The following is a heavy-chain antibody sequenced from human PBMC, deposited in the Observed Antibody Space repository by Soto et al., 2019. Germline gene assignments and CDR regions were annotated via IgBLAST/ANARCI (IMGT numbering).Heavy chain of an antibody. CDR1: GGSISSYY. J-gene: IGHJ6*02. D-gene: IGHD6-13*01. Sequence: PSETLSLTCTVSGGSISSYYWSWIRQPPGKGLEWIGYIYYSGSTNYNPSLKSRVTISVDTSKNQFSLKLSSVTAADTAVYYCAREGAGIAAAGTRAYYYYGMDVWGQGTTVTVS. CDR3: AREGAGIAAAGTRAYYYYGMDV. CDR2: IYYSGST. V-gene: IGHV4-59*01.